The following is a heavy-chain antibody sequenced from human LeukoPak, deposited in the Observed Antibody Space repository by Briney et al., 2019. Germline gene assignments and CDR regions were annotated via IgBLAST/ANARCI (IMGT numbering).Heavy chain of an antibody. CDR3: ARVGGECPGSCERGIFVI. D-gene: IGHD2-15*01. V-gene: IGHV1-18*04. Sequence: GASVKVSCKASGYTFTGYYMHWVRQAPGQGLEWMGWISAYNGNTNYEQKVQGRVAMTTDTSTSTAYMELRSLRSDDTAVCYCARVGGECPGSCERGIFVIWGQGTMVTVSS. CDR2: ISAYNGNT. J-gene: IGHJ3*02. CDR1: GYTFTGYY.